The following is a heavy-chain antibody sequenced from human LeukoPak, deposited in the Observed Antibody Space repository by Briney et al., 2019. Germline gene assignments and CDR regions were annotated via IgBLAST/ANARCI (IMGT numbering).Heavy chain of an antibody. D-gene: IGHD5-18*01. CDR1: GFTFSSYA. CDR2: INSDGSST. Sequence: PGRSLRLSCAASGFTFSSYAMHWVRQVPGKGLVWVSRINSDGSSTSYADSVKGRFTISRDNAKNTLYLQMDSLRAEDTAVYYCARDRGYTYGSFDYWGQGTLVTVSS. CDR3: ARDRGYTYGSFDY. J-gene: IGHJ4*02. V-gene: IGHV3-74*01.